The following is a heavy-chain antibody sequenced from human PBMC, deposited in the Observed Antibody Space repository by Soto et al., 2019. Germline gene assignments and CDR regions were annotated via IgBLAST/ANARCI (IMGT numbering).Heavy chain of an antibody. CDR3: ARYGGGTMGSYCLAS. Sequence: LSLTCAISGDSVSTSSGAWSWIRQSPSRGLEWLGRTFYRSKWYTEYAVSLTGRITINADTSNNQFSLQLDSVTPEDTAVYYCARYGGGTMGSYCLASWGPGALVTVSS. CDR1: GDSVSTSSGA. D-gene: IGHD1-1*01. J-gene: IGHJ4*02. CDR2: TFYRSKWYT. V-gene: IGHV6-1*01.